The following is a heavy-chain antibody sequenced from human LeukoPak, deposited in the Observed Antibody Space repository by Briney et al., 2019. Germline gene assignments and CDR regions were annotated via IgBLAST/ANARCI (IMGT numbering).Heavy chain of an antibody. Sequence: GGSLRLSCAASGFTFSSYAMSWVRQAPGKGLEWVSAISGSGGSTYYADSVKGRFTISRDNSKNTLYLQMNSLRAEDTAVYYCAKDYGSGWINYYYYYMDVWGKGTTVTISS. D-gene: IGHD6-19*01. CDR2: ISGSGGST. CDR3: AKDYGSGWINYYYYYMDV. V-gene: IGHV3-23*01. CDR1: GFTFSSYA. J-gene: IGHJ6*03.